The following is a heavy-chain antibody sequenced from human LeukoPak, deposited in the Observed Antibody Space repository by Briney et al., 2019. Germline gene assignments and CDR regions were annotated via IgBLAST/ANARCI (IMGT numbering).Heavy chain of an antibody. J-gene: IGHJ4*02. V-gene: IGHV3-23*01. Sequence: GGSLRLSCAASGFTFSSYAMSWVRQAPGKGLEWVSAISGSGGSTYYADSVKGRFTISRDNSKNTLYLQMSSLRAEDTAVYYCAKDRPLGDSSSWYVPFDYWGQGTLVTVSS. CDR2: ISGSGGST. CDR1: GFTFSSYA. CDR3: AKDRPLGDSSSWYVPFDY. D-gene: IGHD6-13*01.